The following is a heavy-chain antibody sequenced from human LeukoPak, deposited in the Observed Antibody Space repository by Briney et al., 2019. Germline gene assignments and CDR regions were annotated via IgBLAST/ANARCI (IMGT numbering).Heavy chain of an antibody. V-gene: IGHV1-2*02. D-gene: IGHD3-22*01. Sequence: GASVKVSCKASGYTFTGYFMHWVRQAPGQGREWMGWINPNTGGTNFAQTFQGRVTMTRDTSISTAYMELSRLRSDDTAVYYCARDERYDSSGYPFDYWGQGTLVTVSS. J-gene: IGHJ4*02. CDR2: INPNTGGT. CDR3: ARDERYDSSGYPFDY. CDR1: GYTFTGYF.